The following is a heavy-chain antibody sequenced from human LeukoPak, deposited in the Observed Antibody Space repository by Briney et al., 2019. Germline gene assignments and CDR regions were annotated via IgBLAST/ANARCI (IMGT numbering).Heavy chain of an antibody. D-gene: IGHD1-7*01. CDR1: GESVSSNSAA. CDR3: ATSIITGPTFWFDP. Sequence: SQTLSLACAISGESVSSNSAAWNWIRESPSRGLECRGRTYYRSKGYNDYGVSVKSRITINPDTSKNQSSLQLNSATPEDTAVYYCATSIITGPTFWFDPWGQGTLVTVSS. J-gene: IGHJ5*02. CDR2: TYYRSKGYN. V-gene: IGHV6-1*01.